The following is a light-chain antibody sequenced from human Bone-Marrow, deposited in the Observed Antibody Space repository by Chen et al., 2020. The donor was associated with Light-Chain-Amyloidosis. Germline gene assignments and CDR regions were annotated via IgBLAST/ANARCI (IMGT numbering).Light chain of an antibody. J-gene: IGLJ1*01. Sequence: QYALPQPASGSGSPGQSITISCTGTSSDVGGDNHVSWYQQHPDKAPKLMIYEVTNRPSWVPDRFSGSKSDNTASLTISGLQTEDEADYFCSSYTITNTLVFGSGTRVTVL. V-gene: IGLV2-14*01. CDR2: EVT. CDR3: SSYTITNTLV. CDR1: SSDVGGDNH.